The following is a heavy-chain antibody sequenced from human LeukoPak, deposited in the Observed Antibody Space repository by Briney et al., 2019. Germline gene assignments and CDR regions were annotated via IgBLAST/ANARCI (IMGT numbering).Heavy chain of an antibody. CDR3: TAEVGWSYYYDY. J-gene: IGHJ4*02. D-gene: IGHD3-3*01. CDR2: IRSKAYGGTT. Sequence: GGSLRRSCTASGFTFGDYTMSWFRQAPGKGREGVGFIRSKAYGGTTEYAASVKGRFTISRDDSKSIAYLQMNSLKTEDTAVYYCTAEVGWSYYYDYWGQGTLVTVSS. V-gene: IGHV3-49*03. CDR1: GFTFGDYT.